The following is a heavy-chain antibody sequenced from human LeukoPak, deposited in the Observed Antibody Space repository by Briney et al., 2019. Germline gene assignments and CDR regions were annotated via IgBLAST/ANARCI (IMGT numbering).Heavy chain of an antibody. J-gene: IGHJ5*02. CDR2: INPNSGGT. CDR3: ARGGPDYYYGSGSTQNNWFDP. V-gene: IGHV1-2*04. Sequence: ASVKVSCKASGYTFTGYYMHWVRQAPGQGLEWMGWINPNSGGTNYAQKFQGWVTMTRDTSISTAYMELSRLRSDDTAVYYCARGGPDYYYGSGSTQNNWFDPWGQGTLVTVSS. CDR1: GYTFTGYY. D-gene: IGHD3-10*01.